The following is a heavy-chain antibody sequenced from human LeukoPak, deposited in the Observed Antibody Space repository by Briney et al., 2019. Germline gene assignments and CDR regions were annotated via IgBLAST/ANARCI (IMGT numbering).Heavy chain of an antibody. V-gene: IGHV1-2*06. D-gene: IGHD3-3*01. J-gene: IGHJ4*01. Sequence: GASVKVSCKASGYTFTGYYMHWVRQAPGQGLERMGRINPNSGGTNYAQKFQGRVNMTRDTSISTAYMELSRLRSDDTALYVCAKDLEGAIWDYDYWANGTLVTVSS. CDR2: INPNSGGT. CDR3: AKDLEGAIWDYDY. CDR1: GYTFTGYY.